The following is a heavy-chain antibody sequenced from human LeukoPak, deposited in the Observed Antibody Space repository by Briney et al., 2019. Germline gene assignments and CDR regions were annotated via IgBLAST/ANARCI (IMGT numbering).Heavy chain of an antibody. D-gene: IGHD3-10*01. Sequence: GGSLRLSCAASGFTFSSYEMNWVRQAPGKGLEWVSYISSSGSTIYYADSVKGRFTISRDNAKNSLYLQMNRLRAEDTAVYYCARARGIDLESRGLDYWGQGTLVTVSS. CDR2: ISSSGSTI. V-gene: IGHV3-48*03. CDR1: GFTFSSYE. CDR3: ARARGIDLESRGLDY. J-gene: IGHJ4*02.